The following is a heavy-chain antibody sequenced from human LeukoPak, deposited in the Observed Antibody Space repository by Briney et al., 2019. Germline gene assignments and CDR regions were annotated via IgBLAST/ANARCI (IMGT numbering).Heavy chain of an antibody. V-gene: IGHV4-59*01. Sequence: SETLSLTCTVSGGSISSYDWSWVRQPPGKGLEFIGHVHYSGTTNYNPSLRSRVTISIDTSKKHFFLKLKSVTAADTAVYYCATGYGDFRVEGRYFYSWGQGTLVTVSS. CDR3: ATGYGDFRVEGRYFYS. CDR2: VHYSGTT. J-gene: IGHJ4*02. CDR1: GGSISSYD. D-gene: IGHD4-17*01.